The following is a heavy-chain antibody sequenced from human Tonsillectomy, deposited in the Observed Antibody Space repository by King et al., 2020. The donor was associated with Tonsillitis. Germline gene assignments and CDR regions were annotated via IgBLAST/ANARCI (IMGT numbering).Heavy chain of an antibody. CDR2: ISSSGRTI. CDR1: GFSFSDYY. Sequence: VQLVESGGGLVQPGGSLRLSCAASGFSFSDYYMSWIRQAPGKGLEWVSFISSSGRTIYSTDSVKGRFTISRDNAKNSLYLQMDSLRVDDTAVYYCARDVGSSWSNYFSYYYMDVWGKGTTVTVSS. CDR3: ARDVGSSWSNYFSYYYMDV. V-gene: IGHV3-11*01. J-gene: IGHJ6*03. D-gene: IGHD6-13*01.